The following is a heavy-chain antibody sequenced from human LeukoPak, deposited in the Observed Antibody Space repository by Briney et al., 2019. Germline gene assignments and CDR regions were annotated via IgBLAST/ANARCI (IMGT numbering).Heavy chain of an antibody. D-gene: IGHD2-21*02. CDR3: ASVDCGGDCFGSYYYYYGMDV. CDR1: GGSFSGYY. CDR2: INHSGST. Sequence: PSETLSLTCAVYGGSFSGYYWSWIRQPPGKGLEWIGEINHSGSTNYNPSLKSRVTISVDTSKNQFSLKLSSVTAADTAVYYCASVDCGGDCFGSYYYYYGMDVWGQGTLVTVSS. J-gene: IGHJ6*02. V-gene: IGHV4-34*01.